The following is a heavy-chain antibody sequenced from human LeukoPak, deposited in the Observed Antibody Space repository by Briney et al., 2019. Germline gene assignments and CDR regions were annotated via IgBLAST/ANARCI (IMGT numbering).Heavy chain of an antibody. Sequence: SVKVSCKASGGTFSNYAINWMRQAPGQGLEWMGGITPIFGTANYVQKFQGRVTITADKSTSTAFMELSRLRSEDTAIYYCARASSDDTAMATPFAYWGQGTLVTVSS. CDR2: ITPIFGTA. CDR3: ARASSDDTAMATPFAY. J-gene: IGHJ4*02. V-gene: IGHV1-69*06. D-gene: IGHD5-18*01. CDR1: GGTFSNYA.